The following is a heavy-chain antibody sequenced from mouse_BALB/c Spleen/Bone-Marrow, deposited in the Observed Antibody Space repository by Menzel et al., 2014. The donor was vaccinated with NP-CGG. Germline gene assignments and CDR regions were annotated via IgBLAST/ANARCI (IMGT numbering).Heavy chain of an antibody. D-gene: IGHD1-1*01. J-gene: IGHJ2*01. V-gene: IGHV5-12-1*01. CDR2: ISSGGGST. CDR3: AREVLRDYFDY. Sequence: EVKVVESGAGLVKPGGSLKLSCAASGFAFSSYDMPWVRQTPEKRLEWVAYISSGGGSTYYPDTVKGRFTICRDNAKNTLYLQMSSLKSEDTAMYYCAREVLRDYFDYWGQGTTLTVSS. CDR1: GFAFSSYD.